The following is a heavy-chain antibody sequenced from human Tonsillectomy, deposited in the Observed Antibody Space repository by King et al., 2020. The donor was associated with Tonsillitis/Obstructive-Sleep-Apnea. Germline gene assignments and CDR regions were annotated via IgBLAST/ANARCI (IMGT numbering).Heavy chain of an antibody. J-gene: IGHJ3*02. V-gene: IGHV3-7*03. CDR3: TRDRNYYVAGSYYDAFDI. CDR1: GITFSKYW. Sequence: VQLVESGGGLVQPGESLTLSCAASGITFSKYWMTWVRQAPGKGLEWVANIKTDGSVTRYVDSVKGRFTISRDNAKNSLYLQMNSLRAEDTGVYYCTRDRNYYVAGSYYDAFDIWGQGTVVTVSS. D-gene: IGHD3-10*01. CDR2: IKTDGSVT.